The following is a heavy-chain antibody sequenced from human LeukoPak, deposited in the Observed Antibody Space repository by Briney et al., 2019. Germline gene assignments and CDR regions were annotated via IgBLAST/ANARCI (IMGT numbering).Heavy chain of an antibody. CDR1: GFTFSSYS. CDR3: ARAPEQYYYDSSGYYAY. CDR2: IKQDGSEK. D-gene: IGHD3-22*01. J-gene: IGHJ4*02. Sequence: GGSLRLSCAASGFTFSSYSMNWVRQAPGKGLEWGANIKQDGSEKYYVDSVKGRFTISRDNAKNSLYLQMNSLRAEDTAVYYFARAPEQYYYDSSGYYAYWGQGTLVSVSS. V-gene: IGHV3-7*01.